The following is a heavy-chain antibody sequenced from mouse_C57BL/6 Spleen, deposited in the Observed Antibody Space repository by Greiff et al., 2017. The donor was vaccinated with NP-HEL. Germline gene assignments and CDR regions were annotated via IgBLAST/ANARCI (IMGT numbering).Heavy chain of an antibody. CDR1: GYTFTSYD. J-gene: IGHJ4*01. CDR3: ARDLHYYGSTYYAMDY. CDR2: IYPRDGST. V-gene: IGHV1-85*01. Sequence: QVQLQQSGPELVKPGASVKLSCKASGYTFTSYDINWVKQRPGQGLEWIGWIYPRDGSTKYNEKFKGKATLTVDTSSSTAYMELHSLTSEDSAVYFCARDLHYYGSTYYAMDYWGQGTSVTVSS. D-gene: IGHD1-1*01.